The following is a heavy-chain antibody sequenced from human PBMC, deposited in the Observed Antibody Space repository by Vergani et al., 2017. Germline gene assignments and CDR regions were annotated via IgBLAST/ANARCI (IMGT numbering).Heavy chain of an antibody. CDR3: AGERVEMATNFVAIDY. CDR1: GGTFSSYA. CDR2: IIPIFGTA. Sequence: QVQLVQSGAEVKKPGSSVKVSCKASGGTFSSYAISWVRQAPGQGLEWMGGIIPIFGTANYAQKFQGRVTITADESTSTAYMELSSLRSEDTAVYYCAGERVEMATNFVAIDYWGQGTLVTVSS. V-gene: IGHV1-69*01. D-gene: IGHD5-24*01. J-gene: IGHJ4*02.